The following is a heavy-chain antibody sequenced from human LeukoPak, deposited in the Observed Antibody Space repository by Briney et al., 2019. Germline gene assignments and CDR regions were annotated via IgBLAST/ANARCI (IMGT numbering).Heavy chain of an antibody. D-gene: IGHD3-10*01. CDR1: GGSISSSNW. CDR2: IYHSGST. CDR3: ARTYYYGSGRTDTDY. V-gene: IGHV4-4*02. J-gene: IGHJ4*02. Sequence: SGTLSLTCAVSGGSISSSNWWSWVRQPPGKGLEWIGEIYHSGSTNYNPSLKSRVTISVDKSKNQFSLKLSSVTAADTAVYYCARTYYYGSGRTDTDYWGQGTLVTVSS.